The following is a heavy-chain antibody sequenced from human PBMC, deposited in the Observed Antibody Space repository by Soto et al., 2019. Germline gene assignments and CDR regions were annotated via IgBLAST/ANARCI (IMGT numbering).Heavy chain of an antibody. CDR2: ISAYNGNT. V-gene: IGHV1-18*01. Sequence: ASVKVSCKASGYTFTSSGISWVRQAPGQGLEWMGWISAYNGNTNYAQKLQGRVTMTTDTSTSTAYMELRTLRSDDTAVYYCARDYYDSSRYFPPYGFDIWGQGTMVTVSS. CDR1: GYTFTSSG. CDR3: ARDYYDSSRYFPPYGFDI. D-gene: IGHD3-22*01. J-gene: IGHJ3*02.